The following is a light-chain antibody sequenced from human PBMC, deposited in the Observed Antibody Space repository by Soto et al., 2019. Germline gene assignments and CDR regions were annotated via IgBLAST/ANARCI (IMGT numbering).Light chain of an antibody. V-gene: IGKV3-15*01. J-gene: IGKJ1*01. Sequence: VMPQSPATLSVSPGERATLSCRASQNLRSSLAWYQQKPGQAPRLLIYGASTRATGIPARFSGSGSGTEFTLTISSLQSEDFAVYFCQQYNIWPQTFGRGTKVDIK. CDR3: QQYNIWPQT. CDR2: GAS. CDR1: QNLRSS.